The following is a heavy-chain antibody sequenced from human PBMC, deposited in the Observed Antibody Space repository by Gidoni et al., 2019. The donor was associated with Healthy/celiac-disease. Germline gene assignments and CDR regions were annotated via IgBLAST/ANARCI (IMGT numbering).Heavy chain of an antibody. CDR2: ISSSSSTI. CDR1: GFAFSSYS. J-gene: IGHJ3*02. V-gene: IGHV3-48*02. D-gene: IGHD2-21*02. Sequence: EVQLVESGGGLVQHGGSLSLSCAASGFAFSSYSMNWVRKAPGKGLEWVSYISSSSSTIYYADSVKGRFTISRDNAKNSLYLQMNSLRDEDTAVYYCASPYCGGDCYADDAFDIWGQGTMVTVSS. CDR3: ASPYCGGDCYADDAFDI.